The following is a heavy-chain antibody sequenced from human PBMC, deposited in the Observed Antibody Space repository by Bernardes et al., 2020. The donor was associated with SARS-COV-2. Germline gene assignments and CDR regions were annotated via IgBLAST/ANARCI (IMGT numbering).Heavy chain of an antibody. V-gene: IGHV4-59*01. CDR1: GGSISSYY. CDR2: IYYSGST. J-gene: IGHJ4*02. D-gene: IGHD3-10*01. Sequence: TVSRTGTVSGGSISSYYWSWIRKPPGKGLEWIGYIYYSGSTNYNPSLKSRVTISVDTSKNQFSLKLSSVTAADTAVYYCARGGRYYYGSGSYYTEYYFDYWGQGTLVTVSS. CDR3: ARGGRYYYGSGSYYTEYYFDY.